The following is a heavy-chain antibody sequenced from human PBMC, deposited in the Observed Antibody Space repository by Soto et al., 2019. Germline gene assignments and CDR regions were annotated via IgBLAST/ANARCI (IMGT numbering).Heavy chain of an antibody. CDR2: ISYSGST. CDR3: ARLSTYYYYAMDV. Sequence: QVQLQESGPGLVKPSETLSLTCAVSGGSVSNYYWTWIRQPPGKGLECIGYISYSGSTNYNSSLKSRVTIPVDTSKNQFSLRLSSVTAADTAVYYCARLSTYYYYAMDVWGQGTTVTASS. J-gene: IGHJ6*02. CDR1: GGSVSNYY. V-gene: IGHV4-59*08.